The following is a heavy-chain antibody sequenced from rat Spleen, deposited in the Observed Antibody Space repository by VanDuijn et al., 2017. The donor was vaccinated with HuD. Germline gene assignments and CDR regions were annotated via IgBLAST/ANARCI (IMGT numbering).Heavy chain of an antibody. D-gene: IGHD1-9*01. Sequence: EVQLVESDGGLVQPGRSLKLSCAASGFTFSDYYMAWVRQAPTKGLEWVAYISYEGSHTYYGDSVKGRFTISRDNAKSTLYLQMNSLRSEDTATYYCAKVTYYGFYYFDYWGQGVMVTVSS. V-gene: IGHV5-22*01. J-gene: IGHJ2*01. CDR3: AKVTYYGFYYFDY. CDR2: ISYEGSHT. CDR1: GFTFSDYY.